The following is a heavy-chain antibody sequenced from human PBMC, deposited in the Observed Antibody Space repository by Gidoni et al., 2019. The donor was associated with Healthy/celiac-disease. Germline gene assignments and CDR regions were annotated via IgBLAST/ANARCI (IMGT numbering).Heavy chain of an antibody. CDR2: INHSGST. J-gene: IGHJ3*02. CDR1: GGSLSGYY. CDR3: ARGLKLEPSQNADAFDI. Sequence: QVQLQQWGAGLLKPSETLSLTCAVYGGSLSGYYWSWIRQPPGKGLEWIGEINHSGSTNYTPSLKSRVTISVDTSKNQFSLKLSSVTAADTAVYYCARGLKLEPSQNADAFDIWGQGTMVTVSS. D-gene: IGHD1-1*01. V-gene: IGHV4-34*01.